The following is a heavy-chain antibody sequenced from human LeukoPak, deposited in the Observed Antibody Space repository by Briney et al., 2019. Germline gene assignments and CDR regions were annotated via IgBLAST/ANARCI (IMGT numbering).Heavy chain of an antibody. Sequence: PSETLSLTCTVSGGSISSGGYYWSWIRQHPGKGLEWIGYIYYSGSTYYNPSLKSRVTISVDTSKNQFSLKLSSVTAADPAVYYCARTTVTPLDYWGQGTLVTVSS. D-gene: IGHD4-17*01. CDR3: ARTTVTPLDY. CDR2: IYYSGST. V-gene: IGHV4-31*03. J-gene: IGHJ4*02. CDR1: GGSISSGGYY.